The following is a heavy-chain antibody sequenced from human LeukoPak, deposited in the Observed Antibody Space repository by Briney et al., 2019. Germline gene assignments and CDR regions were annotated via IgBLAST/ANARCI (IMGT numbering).Heavy chain of an antibody. Sequence: GGSLRLSCAASAFTFSSYWMHWVRQAPGKGLEWVSYISRSGSPIYYADSVKGRFTISRDNAKNTLYLQMNSLRAEDTAVYYCATDRGYGDYYYYAMDVWGQGTTVTVSS. D-gene: IGHD4-17*01. CDR2: ISRSGSPI. CDR3: ATDRGYGDYYYYAMDV. J-gene: IGHJ6*02. V-gene: IGHV3-48*04. CDR1: AFTFSSYW.